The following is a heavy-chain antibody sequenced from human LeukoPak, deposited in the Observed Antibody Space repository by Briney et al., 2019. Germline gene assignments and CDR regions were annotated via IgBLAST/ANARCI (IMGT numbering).Heavy chain of an antibody. J-gene: IGHJ4*02. V-gene: IGHV3-23*01. CDR1: GFTFSNYA. D-gene: IGHD5-12*01. CDR3: AKGSVATILLYYFDY. CDR2: ITGSGDGP. Sequence: GGSLRLSCAASGFTFSNYAMSWVRQAPGQGLEWVSAITGSGDGPYYADSVKGRFTISRDNSKNTLYLQMNSLRAEDTAVYYCAKGSVATILLYYFDYWGQGTLVTVSS.